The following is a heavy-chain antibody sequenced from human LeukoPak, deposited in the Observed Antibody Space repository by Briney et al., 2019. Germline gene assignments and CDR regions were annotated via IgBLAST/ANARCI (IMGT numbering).Heavy chain of an antibody. CDR1: GGSISSGGYY. V-gene: IGHV4-30-2*01. J-gene: IGHJ5*02. CDR2: IYHSGST. Sequence: SETLSLTCTVSGGSISSGGYYWSWIRQPPGKGLERIGYIYHSGSTYYNPSLKSRVTISVDTSKNQFSLKLSSVTAADTAVYYCARRSYLNWFDPWGQGTLVTVSS. D-gene: IGHD1-26*01. CDR3: ARRSYLNWFDP.